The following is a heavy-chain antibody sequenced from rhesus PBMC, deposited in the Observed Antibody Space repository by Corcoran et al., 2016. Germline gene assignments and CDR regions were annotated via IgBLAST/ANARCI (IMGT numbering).Heavy chain of an antibody. CDR3: ARSESV. D-gene: IGHD2-33*01. Sequence: EVQLVPSGAEVKKPGASGKISCTASGYTFTAYYLHWVRQAPGKGLEWMGRVDPEEGESIHAQKVQDRVTITADTSTDTVYMELSSLRSEDTAVYYCARSESVWGRGVLVSVSS. J-gene: IGHJ5-2*02. CDR2: VDPEEGES. CDR1: GYTFTAYY. V-gene: IGHV1-111*02.